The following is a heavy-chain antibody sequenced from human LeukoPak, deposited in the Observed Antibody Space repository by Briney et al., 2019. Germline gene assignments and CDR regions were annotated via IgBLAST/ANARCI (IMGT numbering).Heavy chain of an antibody. V-gene: IGHV4-31*03. CDR3: ASLSRTDSSDYYYYYGMDV. D-gene: IGHD1-14*01. CDR1: GGSISSGGYY. J-gene: IGHJ6*02. Sequence: SSETLSLTCTVSGGSISSGGYYWSWIRQHPGKGLEWIGYIYYSGSTYYNPSLKSRVTISVDTSKNQFSLKLSSVTAADTAVYYCASLSRTDSSDYYYYYGMDVWGQGTTVTVSS. CDR2: IYYSGST.